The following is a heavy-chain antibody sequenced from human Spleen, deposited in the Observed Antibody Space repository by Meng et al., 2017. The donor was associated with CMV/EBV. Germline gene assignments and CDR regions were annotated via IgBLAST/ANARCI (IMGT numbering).Heavy chain of an antibody. J-gene: IGHJ4*02. V-gene: IGHV4-39*01. D-gene: IGHD6-6*01. CDR3: ARQGWGSSTKLFDY. CDR1: GGSISSSTYY. Sequence: GSLRLSCTVSGGSISSSTYYWGWIRQPPGKGLEWIGTIYYSGSTYYNPSLKSRVTMSVDTSKNQFSLKLSSVTAADTAVYYCARQGWGSSTKLFDYWGQGTLVTVSS. CDR2: IYYSGST.